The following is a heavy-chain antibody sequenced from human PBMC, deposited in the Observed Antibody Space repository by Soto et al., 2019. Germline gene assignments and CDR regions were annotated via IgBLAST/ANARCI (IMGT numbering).Heavy chain of an antibody. CDR2: IYHTGST. V-gene: IGHV4-59*12. CDR3: ARDDYVDYYYGMDV. CDR1: GGTIVDDY. D-gene: IGHD4-17*01. Sequence: SETQSLTYSVSGGTIVDDYGSWIRQPPGKGLEWIGEIYHTGSTNYNPSLKSRVSISVDKSKNQFSLKLSSVTAADTAVYYCARDDYVDYYYGMDVWGQGTTVTVSS. J-gene: IGHJ6*02.